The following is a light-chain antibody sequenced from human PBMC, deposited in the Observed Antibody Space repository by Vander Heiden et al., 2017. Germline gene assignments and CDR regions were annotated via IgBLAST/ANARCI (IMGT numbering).Light chain of an antibody. V-gene: IGKV4-1*01. J-gene: IGKJ3*01. CDR1: QSVLYSSNNKNY. CDR3: QQYYSTPFT. Sequence: DIVMTQSPDSLAVSLGEGATINCKYSQSVLYSSNNKNYLAWYQQKPGQPPKLLIYWASTRESGVPDRFSGSGSGTDFTLTISSLQAEDVAVYYCQQYYSTPFTFGPGTKVDIK. CDR2: WAS.